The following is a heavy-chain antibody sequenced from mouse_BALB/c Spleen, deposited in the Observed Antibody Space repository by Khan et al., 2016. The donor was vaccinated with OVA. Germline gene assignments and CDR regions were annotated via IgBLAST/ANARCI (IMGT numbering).Heavy chain of an antibody. CDR1: GYSITSDYA. Sequence: DVQLQESGPGLVKPSQSLSLTCTVTGYSITSDYAWNWIRQFPGNKLEWMGYISYSGSTSYTPSLKSRISITRDTSKNQFFLQLNSVTTEDTATYYCARSRYRYIVAYWGKGTLVTVSA. V-gene: IGHV3-2*02. J-gene: IGHJ3*01. D-gene: IGHD2-14*01. CDR2: ISYSGST. CDR3: ARSRYRYIVAY.